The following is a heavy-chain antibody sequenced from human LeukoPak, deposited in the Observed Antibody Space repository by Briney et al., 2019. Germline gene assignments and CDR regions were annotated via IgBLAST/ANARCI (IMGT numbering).Heavy chain of an antibody. CDR3: AKGSGINHYHWIDP. CDR1: AFTFSSYA. J-gene: IGHJ5*02. Sequence: GRSLRLSCAASAFTFSSYAMNWVSQAPGKGMEWDSGISGGGGNTNYADSVKGRFTISRDNSKNTLYLQIDSLRAEDTALYYCAKGSGINHYHWIDPWGEGTLVTVSS. V-gene: IGHV3-23*01. CDR2: ISGGGGNT. D-gene: IGHD1-14*01.